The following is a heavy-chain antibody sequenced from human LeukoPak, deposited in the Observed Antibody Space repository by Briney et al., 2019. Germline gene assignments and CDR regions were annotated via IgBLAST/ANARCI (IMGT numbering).Heavy chain of an antibody. D-gene: IGHD5-24*01. J-gene: IGHJ4*02. CDR3: ARGLATIADY. Sequence: GGSLRLSCAASEFTVSSNYMSWVRQAPGKGLEWVSVIYSGGGTFYADSVRGRFTISRDNSKNTLYLQMNSLRAEDTAVYYCARGLATIADYWGQGTLVTVSS. CDR2: IYSGGGT. CDR1: EFTVSSNY. V-gene: IGHV3-53*01.